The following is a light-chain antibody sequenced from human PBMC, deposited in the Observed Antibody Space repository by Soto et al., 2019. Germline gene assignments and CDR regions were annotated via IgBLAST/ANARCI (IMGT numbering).Light chain of an antibody. Sequence: LTQPASVSGSPGQSITISCTGTSSDVGGYNYVSWYQQHPDKAPKLMIYDVSNRPSGVSNRFSGSKSGNTASLTISGLQAEDEADYYCSSYRSSSTYVFGTGTKVTVL. CDR1: SSDVGGYNY. CDR3: SSYRSSSTYV. CDR2: DVS. V-gene: IGLV2-14*03. J-gene: IGLJ1*01.